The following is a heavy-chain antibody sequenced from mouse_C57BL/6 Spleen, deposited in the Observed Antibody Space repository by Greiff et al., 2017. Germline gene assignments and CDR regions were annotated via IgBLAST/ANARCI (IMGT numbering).Heavy chain of an antibody. J-gene: IGHJ4*01. D-gene: IGHD2-3*01. V-gene: IGHV5-17*01. Sequence: DVMLVESGGGLVKPGGSLKLSCAASGFTFSDYGMHWVRQAPEKGLEWVAYISSGSSTIYYADTVKGPFTISRDNAKNTLFLQMTSLRYEDTAMYYCARRSDDGSILDYWGQGTSVTVSS. CDR3: ARRSDDGSILDY. CDR2: ISSGSSTI. CDR1: GFTFSDYG.